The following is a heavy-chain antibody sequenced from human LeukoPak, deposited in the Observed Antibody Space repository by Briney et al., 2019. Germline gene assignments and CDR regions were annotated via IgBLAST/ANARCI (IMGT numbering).Heavy chain of an antibody. Sequence: GGSLRLSCAASGFTFSSYGMHWVRQAPGKGLEWVAVISYDGSNKYYADSVKGRFTISRDNSKNTLYLQMNSLRAEDTAVYYCAKRDTDMAPGGHWGQGTLVTVSS. CDR1: GFTFSSYG. V-gene: IGHV3-30*18. J-gene: IGHJ4*02. CDR2: ISYDGSNK. D-gene: IGHD5-18*01. CDR3: AKRDTDMAPGGH.